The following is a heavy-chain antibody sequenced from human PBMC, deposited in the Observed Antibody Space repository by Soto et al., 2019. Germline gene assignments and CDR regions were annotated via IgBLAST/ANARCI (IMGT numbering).Heavy chain of an antibody. V-gene: IGHV4-30-4*01. D-gene: IGHD3-10*01. Sequence: QVQLQESGPGLVKPSQTLSLTCTVSGGSISSGDYYWSWIRQPPGKGLEWIGYIYYSGSTYYNPSLESRVTISVDTSKNQFSLKLSSVTAADTAVYYCARVLGSGSYLDYYYYGMDVWGQGTTVTVSS. CDR3: ARVLGSGSYLDYYYYGMDV. CDR2: IYYSGST. J-gene: IGHJ6*02. CDR1: GGSISSGDYY.